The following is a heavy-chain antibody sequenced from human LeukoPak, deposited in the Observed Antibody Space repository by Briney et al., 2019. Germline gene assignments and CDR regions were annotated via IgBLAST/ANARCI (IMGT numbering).Heavy chain of an antibody. Sequence: SETLSLTCTVSGRSISSSSYHWGWIRQPPGKGLEWIGSIYYSGSTYYNPSLKSRVTISVDTSKNQFSLKLSSVTAADTAIYFCARDRLGFCSGGSCHTLRYWGQGTLVTVSS. V-gene: IGHV4-39*02. CDR1: GRSISSSSYH. CDR3: ARDRLGFCSGGSCHTLRY. J-gene: IGHJ4*02. CDR2: IYYSGST. D-gene: IGHD2-15*01.